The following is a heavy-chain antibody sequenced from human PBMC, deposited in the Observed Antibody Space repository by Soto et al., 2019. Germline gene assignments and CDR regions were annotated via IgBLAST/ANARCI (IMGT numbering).Heavy chain of an antibody. Sequence: PGGSLRLSCAASGFTFSSYGMHWVRQAPGKGLEWVAVIWYDGSNKYYADSVKGRFTISRDNSKNTLYPQMNSLRAEDTAVYYCARDAYLQQLVPGVYYYYGMDVWGQGTTVTVSS. D-gene: IGHD6-13*01. J-gene: IGHJ6*02. CDR3: ARDAYLQQLVPGVYYYYGMDV. CDR2: IWYDGSNK. V-gene: IGHV3-33*01. CDR1: GFTFSSYG.